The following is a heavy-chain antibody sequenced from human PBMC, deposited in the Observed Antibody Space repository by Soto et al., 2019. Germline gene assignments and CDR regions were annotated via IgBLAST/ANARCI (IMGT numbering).Heavy chain of an antibody. CDR2: LIPIFGAP. D-gene: IGHD1-26*01. CDR3: ARVVGASTPRYFYGIDV. Sequence: QVQLVQSGAEVRKPGSSVKVSCEASGGSFSSYAIGWVRQAPGQGLEWMGALIPIFGAPNYAQKFQGRVTITADESTRNAYMELSSLGSEDTAVYYCARVVGASTPRYFYGIDVWGQGTMVTVSS. CDR1: GGSFSSYA. V-gene: IGHV1-69*01. J-gene: IGHJ6*02.